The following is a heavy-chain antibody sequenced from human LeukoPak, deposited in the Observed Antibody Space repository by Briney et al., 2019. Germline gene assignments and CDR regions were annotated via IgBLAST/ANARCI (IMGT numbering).Heavy chain of an antibody. CDR1: GGSISSSSYY. V-gene: IGHV4-39*01. CDR3: ARPSIIYDSSGYLSQGFDY. D-gene: IGHD3-22*01. Sequence: SETLSLTCTVSGGSISSSSYYWGWIRQPPGKGLEWIGSIYYSGSTYYNPSLKSRVTISVDTSKNQFSLKLSSVTAADTAVYYCARPSIIYDSSGYLSQGFDYWGQGTLVTVSS. CDR2: IYYSGST. J-gene: IGHJ4*02.